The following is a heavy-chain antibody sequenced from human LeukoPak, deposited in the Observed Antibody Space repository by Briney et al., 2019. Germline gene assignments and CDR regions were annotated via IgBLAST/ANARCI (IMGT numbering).Heavy chain of an antibody. V-gene: IGHV4-59*08. CDR3: ARLGNSGWFDF. D-gene: IGHD6-19*01. CDR2: IYYSGST. Sequence: SETLSLTCTVSGGSISNYYWGWIRQPPGKGLEWIGYIYYSGSTNYKPSLKSRVTISLDTSKNQFSLKLTSATAADTAVYYCARLGNSGWFDFWGQGTLVTVSS. CDR1: GGSISNYY. J-gene: IGHJ5*01.